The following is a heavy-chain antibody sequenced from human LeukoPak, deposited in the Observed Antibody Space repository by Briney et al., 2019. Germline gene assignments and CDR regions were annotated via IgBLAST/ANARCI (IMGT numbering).Heavy chain of an antibody. V-gene: IGHV4-39*01. CDR3: ARCHDYGDYVNLAFDI. Sequence: SETLSLTCTVSGGSISSSSYCWGWIRQPPGKGLEWIGSIYYSGSTYYNPSLKSRVTISVDTSKNQFSLKLSSVTAADTAVYYCARCHDYGDYVNLAFDIWGQGTMVTVSS. CDR2: IYYSGST. CDR1: GGSISSSSYC. J-gene: IGHJ3*02. D-gene: IGHD4-17*01.